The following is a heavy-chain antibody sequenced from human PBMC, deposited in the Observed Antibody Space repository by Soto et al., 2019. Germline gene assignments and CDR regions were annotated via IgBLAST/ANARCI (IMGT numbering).Heavy chain of an antibody. Sequence: QVQLQESGPGLVKPSQTLSLTCTVSGGSISSGGYYWSWIRQHPGKGLEWIGYIYCSGSTSYNPYLKRRLTIAVDTPKNQFTLKLSSVTAADTAVYYCARVVIHWGQGTLVTVSS. CDR1: GGSISSGGYY. J-gene: IGHJ4*02. CDR3: ARVVIH. CDR2: IYCSGST. D-gene: IGHD3-16*02. V-gene: IGHV4-31*03.